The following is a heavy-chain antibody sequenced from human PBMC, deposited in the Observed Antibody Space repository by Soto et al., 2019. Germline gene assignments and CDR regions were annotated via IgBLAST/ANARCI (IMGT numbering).Heavy chain of an antibody. V-gene: IGHV3-33*01. CDR2: IWYDGSNK. Sequence: PGGSLRLSCAASGFTFSSYGMHWVRQAPGKGLEWVAVIWYDGSNKYYADSVKGRFTISRDNSKNTLYLQMNSLRAEDTAVYYCARDRDYGDYVGGGFQHWGQGTLVTVSS. CDR3: ARDRDYGDYVGGGFQH. CDR1: GFTFSSYG. J-gene: IGHJ1*01. D-gene: IGHD4-17*01.